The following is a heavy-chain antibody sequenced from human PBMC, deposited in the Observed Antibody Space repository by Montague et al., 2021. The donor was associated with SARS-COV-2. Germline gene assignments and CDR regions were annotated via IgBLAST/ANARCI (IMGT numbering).Heavy chain of an antibody. J-gene: IGHJ3*02. CDR1: GDSISRSHYF. Sequence: SETLSLTCSVSGDSISRSHYFWAWIRQPPGMGLEWIGSIYFTGKTYYHPSLKSRVTISIDTSKNHFSLRVSSVTAADSAVFYCARWGLNNAFDIWGLGTMVTISS. V-gene: IGHV4-39*02. D-gene: IGHD1/OR15-1a*01. CDR3: ARWGLNNAFDI. CDR2: IYFTGKT.